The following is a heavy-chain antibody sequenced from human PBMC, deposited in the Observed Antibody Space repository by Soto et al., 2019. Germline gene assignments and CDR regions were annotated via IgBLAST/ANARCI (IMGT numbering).Heavy chain of an antibody. CDR2: ISYDGSNK. J-gene: IGHJ5*02. D-gene: IGHD3-10*01. Sequence: QVQLVESGGGVVQPGRSLRLSCAASGFTFSSYAMHWVRQAPGKGLEWVAVISYDGSNKYYADSVKGRFTISRDNSKNTLYLQMNSLRAEDTAVYYWARDYLGSGSYYDPWNWFDPWGQGTLVTVSS. CDR1: GFTFSSYA. CDR3: ARDYLGSGSYYDPWNWFDP. V-gene: IGHV3-30-3*01.